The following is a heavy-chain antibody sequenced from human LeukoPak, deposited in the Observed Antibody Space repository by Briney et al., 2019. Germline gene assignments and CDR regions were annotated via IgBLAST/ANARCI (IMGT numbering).Heavy chain of an antibody. CDR3: TKDLGLRRMI. D-gene: IGHD1-14*01. Sequence: GGSLRLSCAASGFTFSSYCMSWVRQAPGGGLEWLSYISAGSGTVFSADSVKGRFSISRDNARESLFLQMNSLRVDDTAVYYCTKDLGLRRMIWGRGTLVIVSS. V-gene: IGHV3-48*04. CDR2: ISAGSGTV. J-gene: IGHJ2*01. CDR1: GFTFSSYC.